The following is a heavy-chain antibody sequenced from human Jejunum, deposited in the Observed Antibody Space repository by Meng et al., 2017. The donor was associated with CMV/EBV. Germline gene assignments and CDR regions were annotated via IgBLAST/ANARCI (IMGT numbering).Heavy chain of an antibody. D-gene: IGHD3-10*01. Sequence: KGMEWIGSVYNSGKNNKKTAIKSRVNISMDMSENQFSLKVTSVTPGDTAVYYCARWSGSGTYPFADYWGQGTLVTVSS. CDR3: ARWSGSGTYPFADY. CDR2: VYNSGKN. V-gene: IGHV4-59*01. J-gene: IGHJ4*02.